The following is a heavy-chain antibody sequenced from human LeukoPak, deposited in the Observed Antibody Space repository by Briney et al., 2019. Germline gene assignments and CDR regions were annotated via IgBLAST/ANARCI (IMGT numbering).Heavy chain of an antibody. CDR1: GGSISSYY. CDR2: IYYSGST. Sequence: KPSETLSLTCTVSGGSISSYYWSWIRQPPGKGLEWIGYIYYSGSTNYNPSLKSRVTISVDTSKNQFSLKLTSVTAADTAVYYCGRLPGSIYYLDLWGQGTLVTVSS. CDR3: GRLPGSIYYLDL. J-gene: IGHJ4*02. V-gene: IGHV4-59*12. D-gene: IGHD6-13*01.